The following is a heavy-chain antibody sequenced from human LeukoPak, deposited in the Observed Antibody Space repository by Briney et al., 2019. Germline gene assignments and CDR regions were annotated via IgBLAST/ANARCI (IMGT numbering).Heavy chain of an antibody. J-gene: IGHJ4*02. V-gene: IGHV3-15*01. D-gene: IGHD3-22*01. CDR3: TTEMIVVVPLYYFDY. CDR1: GFTFSNVW. CDR2: IKSKTDGGTT. Sequence: AGGSLRLSCAASGFTFSNVWMSWVRQAPGKGLEWVGRIKSKTDGGTTDYAAPVKGRFTISRDDSKNTLYLQMNSLKTEDTAVYYFTTEMIVVVPLYYFDYWGQGTLVTVSS.